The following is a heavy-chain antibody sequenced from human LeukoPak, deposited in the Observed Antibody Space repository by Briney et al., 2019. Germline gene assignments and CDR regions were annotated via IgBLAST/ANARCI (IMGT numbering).Heavy chain of an antibody. J-gene: IGHJ5*02. V-gene: IGHV4-39*01. D-gene: IGHD3-3*01. CDR3: ARLTLTGVGGRGWFDA. CDR2: MPYDENVADNEIP. CDR1: GDSISNGGWS. Sequence: PSETLSLTCIVSGDSISNGGWSWGWIRQPPGKGLEWIGTMPYDENVADNEIPSYNPSLKSRVSISADTSKNQLSLKVNSVTAADTAPYYCARLTLTGVGGRGWFDAWGQGTLVIVSS.